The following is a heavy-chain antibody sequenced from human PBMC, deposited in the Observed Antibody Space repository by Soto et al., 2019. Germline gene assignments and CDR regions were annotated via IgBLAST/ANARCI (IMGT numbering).Heavy chain of an antibody. V-gene: IGHV4-39*07. Sequence: SETLSLTCTVSGGSISSGSYYWGWIRQPPGKGLEWIGTLFYGGSASYNPFLKSRVTISVDTSKNQFSLKLSSVTAADTAVCYCARGRTILRFLEWRVSYYYYGMDVWGQGTTVTVSS. J-gene: IGHJ6*02. D-gene: IGHD3-3*01. CDR1: GGSISSGSYY. CDR2: LFYGGSA. CDR3: ARGRTILRFLEWRVSYYYYGMDV.